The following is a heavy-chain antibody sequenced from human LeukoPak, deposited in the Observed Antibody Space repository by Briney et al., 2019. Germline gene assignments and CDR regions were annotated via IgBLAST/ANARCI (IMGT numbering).Heavy chain of an antibody. CDR2: IYYSGST. Sequence: SETLSLTCTVSGGSISSYYWSWIRQPPGKGLEWIGYIYYSGSTNYNPSLKSRVTISVDTSKNQFSLKLSSVTAADTAVYYCARDRPYWEAAPGYYYYYMDVWGKGTTVTVSS. CDR3: ARDRPYWEAAPGYYYYYMDV. J-gene: IGHJ6*03. CDR1: GGSISSYY. D-gene: IGHD6-6*01. V-gene: IGHV4-59*12.